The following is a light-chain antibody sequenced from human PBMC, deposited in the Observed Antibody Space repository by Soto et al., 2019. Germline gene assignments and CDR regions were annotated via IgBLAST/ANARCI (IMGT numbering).Light chain of an antibody. J-gene: IGLJ1*01. CDR1: SSNIGPTYD. V-gene: IGLV1-40*01. CDR3: QSYDSSLSGYV. Sequence: QSVLTQPPSVSGAPGQRVTISCTGSSSNIGPTYDVHWYQQLPGTAPKLLIYANTNRPSGVPDRFSGSKSGTSASPAITGLQAEDEADYFCQSYDSSLSGYVFGTGTKLTVL. CDR2: ANT.